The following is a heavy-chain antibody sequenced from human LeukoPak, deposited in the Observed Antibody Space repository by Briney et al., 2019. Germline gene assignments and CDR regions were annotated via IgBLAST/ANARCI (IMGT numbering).Heavy chain of an antibody. Sequence: GGSLRLSCAASGFTFSSYTMSWVRQAPGKGLEWVSSISNSSGGTYYADSVKGRFTISRDNSKNTLYLQMNSLRAEDTAVYYCASGGAPAGYWGQGTLVIVSS. D-gene: IGHD2-2*01. J-gene: IGHJ4*02. CDR1: GFTFSSYT. CDR3: ASGGAPAGY. V-gene: IGHV3-23*01. CDR2: ISNSSGGT.